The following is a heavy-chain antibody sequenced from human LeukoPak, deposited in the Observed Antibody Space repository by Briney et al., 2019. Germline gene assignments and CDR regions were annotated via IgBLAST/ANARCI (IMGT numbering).Heavy chain of an antibody. CDR1: GYSISSGYY. CDR2: IFHSGSI. V-gene: IGHV4-38-2*02. D-gene: IGHD3-10*01. Sequence: SETLSLTCTVSGYSISSGYYWGWIRQPPGKGLEWIGSIFHSGSIYYNLSLKSRVTMSVDTSKNQFSLRLSSVTAADTAVYYRARSNELWSPYYFDYWGQGTLVTVSS. CDR3: ARSNELWSPYYFDY. J-gene: IGHJ4*02.